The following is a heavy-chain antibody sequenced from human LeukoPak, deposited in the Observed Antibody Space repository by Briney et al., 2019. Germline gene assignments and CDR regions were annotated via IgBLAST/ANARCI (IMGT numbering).Heavy chain of an antibody. CDR1: GFTFSSYG. CDR3: AKEGLPNRLYYMDV. Sequence: GGSLRLSCAASGFTFSSYGMHWVRQAPGKGLEWVSAISGSGGSTYYADSVKGRFTISRDNSKNTLYLQMNSLRAEDTAVYYCAKEGLPNRLYYMDVWGKGTTVTVSS. V-gene: IGHV3-23*01. CDR2: ISGSGGST. D-gene: IGHD5-12*01. J-gene: IGHJ6*03.